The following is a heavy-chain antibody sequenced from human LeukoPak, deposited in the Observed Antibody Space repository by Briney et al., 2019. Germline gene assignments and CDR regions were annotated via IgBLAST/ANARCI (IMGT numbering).Heavy chain of an antibody. CDR2: IYTSGST. Sequence: SETLSLTCTVSGGSFNSGRYYWSWIRQPAGRVLEWVGRIYTSGSTNYNPSLKSRVTISVDTSKNQFSLQLTSVTAADTAVYYCARAMRVDRFFDYWGQGILVTVSS. D-gene: IGHD5-12*01. J-gene: IGHJ4*02. V-gene: IGHV4-61*02. CDR1: GGSFNSGRYY. CDR3: ARAMRVDRFFDY.